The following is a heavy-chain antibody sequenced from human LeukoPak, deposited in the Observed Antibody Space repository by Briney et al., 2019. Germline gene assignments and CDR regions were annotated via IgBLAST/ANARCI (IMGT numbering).Heavy chain of an antibody. CDR2: IYYSGST. V-gene: IGHV4-59*01. J-gene: IGHJ4*02. Sequence: SETLSLTCTVSNGSISSYYWNWIRQTPGKGLEWIADIYYSGSTNYNPSLKSQVTISVDRPKNQVSLKLRSVTAADTAVYYCARRVYDWVPYFDYWGQGVLVTVSS. D-gene: IGHD3-16*01. CDR3: ARRVYDWVPYFDY. CDR1: NGSISSYY.